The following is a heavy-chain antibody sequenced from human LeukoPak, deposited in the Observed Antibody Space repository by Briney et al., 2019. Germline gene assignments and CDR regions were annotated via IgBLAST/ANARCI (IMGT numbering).Heavy chain of an antibody. V-gene: IGHV4-34*01. J-gene: IGHJ5*02. CDR1: GGSFSGYY. D-gene: IGHD2-2*01. CDR2: IYYSGST. Sequence: SETLSLTCAVYGGSFSGYYWSWIRQPPGKGLEWIGSIYYSGSTYYNPSLKSRVTISVDTSKNQFSLKLSSVTAADTAVYYCASKSCSSTSCQPFLNWFDPWGQGTLVTVSS. CDR3: ASKSCSSTSCQPFLNWFDP.